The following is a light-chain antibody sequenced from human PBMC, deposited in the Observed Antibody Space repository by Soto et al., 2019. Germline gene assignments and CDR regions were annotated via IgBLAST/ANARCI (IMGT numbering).Light chain of an antibody. J-gene: IGLJ2*01. CDR3: TSYTSGATLI. CDR2: DVS. CDR1: SSDVGAYDY. V-gene: IGLV2-14*03. Sequence: QSALTQPASVSGSPGQSVTISCTGTSSDVGAYDYVSWYQHPPGNAPKLIIYDVSSRPSGISHRFSGSKSGSMASLTISGLQAEDEADYYCTSYTSGATLIFGGGTKLTVL.